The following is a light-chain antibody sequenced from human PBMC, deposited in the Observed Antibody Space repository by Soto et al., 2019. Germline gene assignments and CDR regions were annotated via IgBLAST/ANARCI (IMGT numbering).Light chain of an antibody. CDR2: GAF. CDR1: QSVSSN. J-gene: IGKJ1*01. CDR3: QQYDNWPPWT. V-gene: IGKV3D-15*01. Sequence: EIVMTQSPATLSVSPGERATLSCRASQSVSSNLAWYQQKPGQAPRLLIYGAFKRATGIPDRFSGSGSGTEFTLTISSLPSEDFAVYYCQQYDNWPPWTFGQGTKVDIK.